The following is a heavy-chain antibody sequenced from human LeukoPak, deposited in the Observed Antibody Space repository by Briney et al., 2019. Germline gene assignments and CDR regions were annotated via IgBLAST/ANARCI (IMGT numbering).Heavy chain of an antibody. CDR1: GFTFSSYG. V-gene: IGHV3-30*02. J-gene: IGHJ6*03. D-gene: IGHD5-12*01. Sequence: GGSLRLSCAASGFTFSSYGMHWVRQAPGKGLDWVAFIRYDGSNKYYADSVKGRFTISRDNSKNTLYLQMNSLRAEDTAVYYCAKGEEWLRSYYYYMDVWGKGTTVTVSS. CDR2: IRYDGSNK. CDR3: AKGEEWLRSYYYYMDV.